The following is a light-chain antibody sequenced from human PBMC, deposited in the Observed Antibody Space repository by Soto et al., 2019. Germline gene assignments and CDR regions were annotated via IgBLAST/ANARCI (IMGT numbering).Light chain of an antibody. J-gene: IGLJ2*01. Sequence: QLVLTQSPSASASLGASVKLTCTLSSGHTNYAIAWHRQQPEKGPRYLMKVNSDGSNIKGDGIPDRFSGSSSGAERYLTISSLQSEDEADYYCQTWGSGILVFGGGTKVTVL. CDR2: VNSDGSN. CDR3: QTWGSGILV. CDR1: SGHTNYA. V-gene: IGLV4-69*01.